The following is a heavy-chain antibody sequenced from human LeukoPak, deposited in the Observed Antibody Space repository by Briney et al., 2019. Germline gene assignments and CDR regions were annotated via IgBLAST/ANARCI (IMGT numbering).Heavy chain of an antibody. Sequence: SVKVSCKASGGTFSSYAISWVRQAPGQGLEWMGRIIPIFGTANYAQKFQGRVTITTDESTSTAYMDLSSLRSEDTAVYYCARNYYDSSGYYTLSSPWGQGTLVTVSS. CDR2: IIPIFGTA. D-gene: IGHD3-22*01. CDR1: GGTFSSYA. CDR3: ARNYYDSSGYYTLSSP. V-gene: IGHV1-69*05. J-gene: IGHJ5*02.